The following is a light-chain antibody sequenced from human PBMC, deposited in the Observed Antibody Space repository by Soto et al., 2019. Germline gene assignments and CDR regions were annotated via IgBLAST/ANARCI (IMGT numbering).Light chain of an antibody. CDR1: SSDVGGYNF. J-gene: IGLJ1*01. CDR2: DVT. CDR3: TSYTSSITYV. Sequence: QSVLTQPASVSGSPGQSITISCTGTSSDVGGYNFVSWYQHHPGKAPKLIIYDVTNRPSGISNRFSGSKSGNTASLTISGLQAEDEADYYCTSYTSSITYVFGTGTTVTVL. V-gene: IGLV2-14*03.